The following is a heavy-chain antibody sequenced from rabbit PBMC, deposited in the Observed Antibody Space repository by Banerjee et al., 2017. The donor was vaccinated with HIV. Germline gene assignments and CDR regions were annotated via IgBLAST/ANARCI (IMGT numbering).Heavy chain of an antibody. D-gene: IGHD1-1*01. V-gene: IGHV1S45*01. CDR2: IYAGSSGST. J-gene: IGHJ2*01. CDR3: ARAYASSSGVSHYAFDP. Sequence: QQQLEESGGDLVKPGASLTLTCTASGFSVSGNAMCWVRQAPGKGLEWIACIYAGSSGSTYYASWAKGRFTISKTSSTTVTLQMTSLTAADTATYFCARAYASSSGVSHYAFDPWGQGTLVTVS. CDR1: GFSVSGNA.